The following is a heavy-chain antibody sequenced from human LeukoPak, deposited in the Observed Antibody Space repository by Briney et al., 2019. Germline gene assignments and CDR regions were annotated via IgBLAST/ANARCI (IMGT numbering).Heavy chain of an antibody. CDR1: GGSISSSSYY. V-gene: IGHV4-39*01. Sequence: SETLSLTCAVSGGSISSSSYYWGWIRQPPGKGLEWIGSIYYSGRSYYNPSLKSRVTISVDTSKNQFSLKLSSVTAADTAVYYCAGGRGSYMDYWGQGTLVTVSS. J-gene: IGHJ4*02. CDR3: AGGRGSYMDY. CDR2: IYYSGRS. D-gene: IGHD1-26*01.